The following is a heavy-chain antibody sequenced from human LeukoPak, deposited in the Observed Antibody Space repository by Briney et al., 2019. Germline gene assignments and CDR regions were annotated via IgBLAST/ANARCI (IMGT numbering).Heavy chain of an antibody. V-gene: IGHV3-30-3*01. CDR1: GFTFSIYS. D-gene: IGHD2-21*02. CDR3: ARDGGGDGVNSYYGMDV. Sequence: GGSLRLPCAASGFTFSIYSIHWVRQAPGKGLEWVAVISYDGSNNYYADSVEGRFTISRDNSKNTLYLQMNSLRAEDTAVYYCARDGGGDGVNSYYGMDVWGQGTTVTVSS. J-gene: IGHJ6*02. CDR2: ISYDGSNN.